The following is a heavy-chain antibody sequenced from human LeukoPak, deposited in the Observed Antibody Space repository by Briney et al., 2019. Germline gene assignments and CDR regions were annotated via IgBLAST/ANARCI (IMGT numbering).Heavy chain of an antibody. Sequence: GGSLRLSCAASGFTFSSYWMSWVRQAPGKVLEWVANIKQDGSEKYYVDSVKGRFTISRDNAKNSLYLQMNSLRAEDTAVYYCAREVDGPSTRHALDIWGQGTMVTVSS. CDR1: GFTFSSYW. D-gene: IGHD2-2*01. V-gene: IGHV3-7*01. CDR2: IKQDGSEK. CDR3: AREVDGPSTRHALDI. J-gene: IGHJ3*02.